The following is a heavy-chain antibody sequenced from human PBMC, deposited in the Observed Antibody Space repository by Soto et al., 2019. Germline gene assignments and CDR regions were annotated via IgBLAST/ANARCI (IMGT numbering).Heavy chain of an antibody. CDR3: ARDMVRGLYPEYFQH. J-gene: IGHJ1*01. D-gene: IGHD3-10*01. CDR2: IYSGGST. V-gene: IGHV3-66*01. Sequence: EVQLVESGGGLVQPGGSLRLSCAASGFTVSSNYMSWVRQAPGKGLEWVSVIYSGGSTYYADSVKGRFTISRDNSKNTLYLQMNSQRAEDTAVYYCARDMVRGLYPEYFQHWGQGTLVTVSS. CDR1: GFTVSSNY.